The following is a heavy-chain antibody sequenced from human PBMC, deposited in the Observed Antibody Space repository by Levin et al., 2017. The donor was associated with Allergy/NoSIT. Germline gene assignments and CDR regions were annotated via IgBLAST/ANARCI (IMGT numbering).Heavy chain of an antibody. J-gene: IGHJ4*02. CDR1: GYILTSYY. CDR3: ARPTCRWCMPDY. CDR2: INPSGGST. Sequence: GGSLRLSCKASGYILTSYYMHWLRQAPGQGLEWMGIINPSGGSTTYAQKFQGRVTMTRDTSTSTVYMELSSLRSDDTAVYYCARPTCRWCMPDYWGQGTLVTVSS. V-gene: IGHV1-46*01. D-gene: IGHD2-8*02.